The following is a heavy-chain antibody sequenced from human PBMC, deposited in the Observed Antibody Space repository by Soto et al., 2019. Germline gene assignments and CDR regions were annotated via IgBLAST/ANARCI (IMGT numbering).Heavy chain of an antibody. CDR2: ISGSGGST. V-gene: IGHV3-23*01. D-gene: IGHD5-12*01. J-gene: IGHJ6*03. CDR3: AKGGYDYYYYYYMDV. CDR1: GFTFSSYA. Sequence: LSLTCAASGFTFSSYAMSWVRQAPGKGLEWVSAISGSGGSTYYADSVKGRFTISRDNSKNTLYLQMNSLRAEDTAVYYCAKGGYDYYYYYYMDVWGKGTTVTVSS.